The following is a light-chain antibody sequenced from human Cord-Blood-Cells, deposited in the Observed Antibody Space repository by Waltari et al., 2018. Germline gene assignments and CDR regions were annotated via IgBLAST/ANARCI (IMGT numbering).Light chain of an antibody. CDR3: CSYAGRSTWV. Sequence: QSALTQPASVSGSPGQSITISCTSTSSDVGSYNLVSWYQQHPGKAPKLMIYEGSRRHSGVSNRFSGSKSGNTASLTISGLQAEDDADYYFCSYAGRSTWVFGGGPRLTVL. CDR2: EGS. J-gene: IGLJ3*02. V-gene: IGLV2-23*01. CDR1: SSDVGSYNL.